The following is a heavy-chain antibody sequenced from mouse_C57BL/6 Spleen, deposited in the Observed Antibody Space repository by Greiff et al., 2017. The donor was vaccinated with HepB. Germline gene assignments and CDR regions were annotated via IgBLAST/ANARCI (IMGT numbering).Heavy chain of an antibody. CDR3: AKNAQLGRGYLDY. Sequence: VQLQESGPGLVQPSQSLSITCTVSGFSLTSYGVHWVRQSPGKGLEWMGVIWRGGSTDYNAAFMSRLSITKDNSKSQVFFKMNSLQADDTAIYYCAKNAQLGRGYLDYWGQGTTLTVAS. CDR2: IWRGGST. CDR1: GFSLTSYG. D-gene: IGHD4-1*02. J-gene: IGHJ2*01. V-gene: IGHV2-5*01.